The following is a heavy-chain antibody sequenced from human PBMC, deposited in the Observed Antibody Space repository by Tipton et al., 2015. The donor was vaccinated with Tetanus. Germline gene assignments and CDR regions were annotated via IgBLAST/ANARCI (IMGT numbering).Heavy chain of an antibody. J-gene: IGHJ4*02. D-gene: IGHD2-15*01. CDR3: AREADCSGGSCFSGDFDN. V-gene: IGHV3-33*08. CDR1: GFTFSGFTFTNA. CDR2: SWYDGTDK. Sequence: SLRLSCAASGFTFSGFTFTNAWMSWVRQAPGKGLEWVAVSWYDGTDKYYADSVKGRFTISGDNSKNTLYLQMNSLRAEDTAVYYCAREADCSGGSCFSGDFDNWGQGTQVTVSS.